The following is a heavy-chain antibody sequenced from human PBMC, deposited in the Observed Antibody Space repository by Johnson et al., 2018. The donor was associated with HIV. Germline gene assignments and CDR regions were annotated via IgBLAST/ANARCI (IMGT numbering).Heavy chain of an antibody. Sequence: QVQLVESGGGVVQPGRSLRLSCAASGFTFSSYAMHWVRQAPGKGLEWVAVISYDGSNKYYADSVKGRFTISRDNSKNTLYRQMNSLRAEDTAVYYCAKDQERLLWFGTGGIWGQGTMVTVSS. CDR3: AKDQERLLWFGTGGI. D-gene: IGHD3-10*01. V-gene: IGHV3-30*04. CDR2: ISYDGSNK. CDR1: GFTFSSYA. J-gene: IGHJ3*02.